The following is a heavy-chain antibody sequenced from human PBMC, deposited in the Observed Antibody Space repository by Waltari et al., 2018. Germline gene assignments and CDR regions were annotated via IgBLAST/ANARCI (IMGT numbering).Heavy chain of an antibody. V-gene: IGHV1-69*04. CDR3: ATHDAFDV. Sequence: QVLLVQSGAELKRHGSSVKVSCQVSGGTFSSYAISWVRQAPGQGLEWMGKIIFVLGTPDYAQQFQGRVTISADKSTSTAYMELSGLRSEDTAVYYCATHDAFDVWGQGTLVRVSS. J-gene: IGHJ3*01. CDR2: IIFVLGTP. CDR1: GGTFSSYA.